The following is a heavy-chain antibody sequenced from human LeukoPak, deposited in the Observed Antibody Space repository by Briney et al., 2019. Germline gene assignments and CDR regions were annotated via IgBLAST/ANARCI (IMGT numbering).Heavy chain of an antibody. CDR2: ITSSSSAI. V-gene: IGHV3-48*02. Sequence: PGGSLRLSCAASGFTFSSSSMNWARQAPGKGLEWVSYITSSSSAIYYADSVKGRFTISRDNAKNSLYLQMNSLRDEDTAVYYCVRDSSYAFDMWGQGAMVSVSS. J-gene: IGHJ3*02. CDR3: VRDSSYAFDM. CDR1: GFTFSSSS.